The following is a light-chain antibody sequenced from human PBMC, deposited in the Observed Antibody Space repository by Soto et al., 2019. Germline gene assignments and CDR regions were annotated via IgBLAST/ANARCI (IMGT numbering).Light chain of an antibody. CDR3: YSYTSSRTWV. CDR1: SSDVGGYNF. CDR2: EVS. V-gene: IGLV2-14*01. Sequence: QSALTQPASVSGSPGQSISISCTGTSSDVGGYNFVSWYQQHPGKAPKLMIYEVSNWPSGVSNRFSGSKSGNTASLTISGLQAEDEADYYCYSYTSSRTWVFGGGTKLTVL. J-gene: IGLJ3*02.